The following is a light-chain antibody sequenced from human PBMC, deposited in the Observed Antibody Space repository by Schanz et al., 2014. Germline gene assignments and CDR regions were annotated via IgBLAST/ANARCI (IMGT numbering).Light chain of an antibody. Sequence: QSALTQPPSASGSPGQSVTISCTGTSSDVGGYNFVSWYQQHPGKAPKLMIYDVSKRPSGVRDRFSGSKSGNTASLTISGLQGEDEADYYCTSYAGNNKLLFGGGTKLTVL. V-gene: IGLV2-8*01. CDR3: TSYAGNNKLL. CDR2: DVS. J-gene: IGLJ2*01. CDR1: SSDVGGYNF.